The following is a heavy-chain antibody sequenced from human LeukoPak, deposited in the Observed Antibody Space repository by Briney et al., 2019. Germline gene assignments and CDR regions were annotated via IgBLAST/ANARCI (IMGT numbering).Heavy chain of an antibody. J-gene: IGHJ4*02. V-gene: IGHV4-39*01. CDR2: IYYSGNT. CDR3: ARQMGSGLFILP. Sequence: SETLSLTCTVSGVSISSSNSYWGWIRQPPGKGLEWIGSIYYSGNTYYNASLKSQVSISIDTSKNQFSLRLTSVTAADTAVYYGARQMGSGLFILPGGQGTLVTVSS. D-gene: IGHD3/OR15-3a*01. CDR1: GVSISSSNSY.